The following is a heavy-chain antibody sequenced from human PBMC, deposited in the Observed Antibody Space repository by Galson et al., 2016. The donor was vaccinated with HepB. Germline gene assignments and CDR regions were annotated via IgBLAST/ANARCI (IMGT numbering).Heavy chain of an antibody. V-gene: IGHV1-2*04. CDR2: INPSSGGT. J-gene: IGHJ3*02. D-gene: IGHD2-8*02. CDR3: ARVGLGILTGSSDDVFDI. Sequence: SVKVSCKASGYTFTGYQIHWVRQAPGQGLEWMGWINPSSGGTNYAQKFQGWVTMTRDTSISTAYMGLSRLKSDDTAVYYCARVGLGILTGSSDDVFDIWGRGTMVTVSS. CDR1: GYTFTGYQ.